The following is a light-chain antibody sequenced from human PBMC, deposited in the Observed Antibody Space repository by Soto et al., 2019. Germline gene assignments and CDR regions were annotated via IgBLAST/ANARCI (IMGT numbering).Light chain of an antibody. CDR1: QSVSSSY. Sequence: ELVSTQSSGTMSLSPGERATPSCRASQSVSSSYLAWYQQKPGQAPRLLIYGASSRATGIPDRFSGSGSGTDFTLTISRLEPEDFAVYYCQPYGSSRWTFGQGTKVDIK. J-gene: IGKJ1*01. CDR3: QPYGSSRWT. V-gene: IGKV3-20*01. CDR2: GAS.